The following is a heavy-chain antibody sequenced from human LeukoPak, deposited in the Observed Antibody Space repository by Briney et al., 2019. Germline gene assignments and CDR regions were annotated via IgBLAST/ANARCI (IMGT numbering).Heavy chain of an antibody. CDR1: GFTVSSNY. J-gene: IGHJ4*02. CDR3: GRVDSSGYYDY. V-gene: IGHV3-53*01. Sequence: GGSLRLSXAASGFTVSSNYMSWVRQAPGKGLEWVSIIYSGGSIYYADSVKGRFTISRDNSKNTLYLQMNSLRAEDTAVYYCGRVDSSGYYDYWGQRTLVTVSS. CDR2: IYSGGSI. D-gene: IGHD3-22*01.